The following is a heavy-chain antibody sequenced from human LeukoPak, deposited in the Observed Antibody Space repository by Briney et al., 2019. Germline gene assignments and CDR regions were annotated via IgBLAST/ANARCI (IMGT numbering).Heavy chain of an antibody. D-gene: IGHD3-16*01. V-gene: IGHV3-9*01. CDR2: ISWDSGSI. CDR3: AKVGLFFSHFDY. Sequence: PGGSLRLSCAASGFTFGDYGMHWVRQAPGKGLEWVSSISWDSGSIGYADSVKGRFTISRDNAKNSLYLQMNSLRPEDTALYYCAKVGLFFSHFDYWGQGTLVTVSS. J-gene: IGHJ4*02. CDR1: GFTFGDYG.